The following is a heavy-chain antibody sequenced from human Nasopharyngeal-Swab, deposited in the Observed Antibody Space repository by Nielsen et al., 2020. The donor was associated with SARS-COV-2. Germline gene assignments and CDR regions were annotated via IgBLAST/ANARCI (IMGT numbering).Heavy chain of an antibody. V-gene: IGHV3-23*01. CDR3: AKMAGYSSSWYGSSLIDY. D-gene: IGHD6-13*01. J-gene: IGHJ4*02. Sequence: GESLKISCAASGFTFSTSTMSWVRQAPGKGLEWVSAITGSGDYTSYADSVKGRFTISRDNSKNTLYLQMNSLRAEDTAVYYCAKMAGYSSSWYGSSLIDYWGQGTLVTVSS. CDR1: GFTFSTST. CDR2: ITGSGDYT.